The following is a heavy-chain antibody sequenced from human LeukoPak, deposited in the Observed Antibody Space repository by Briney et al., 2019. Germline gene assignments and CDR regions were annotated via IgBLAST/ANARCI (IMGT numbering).Heavy chain of an antibody. Sequence: GGSLRLSCVVSGFTFIRKGMHSVSQAPGKGLEWVAFIRYDESDKKYKDSVKGRFTVSKDNSKNIVSLQMHSLRVEDTAVYYCATYYYTSGHYYNYNYYWGQGALVTVSS. CDR3: ATYYYTSGHYYNYNYY. J-gene: IGHJ4*02. D-gene: IGHD3-10*01. V-gene: IGHV3-30*02. CDR1: GFTFIRKG. CDR2: IRYDESDK.